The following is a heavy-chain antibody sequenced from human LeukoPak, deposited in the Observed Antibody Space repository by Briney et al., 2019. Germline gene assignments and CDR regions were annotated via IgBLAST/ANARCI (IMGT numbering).Heavy chain of an antibody. J-gene: IGHJ6*02. CDR1: GYSFTSYW. V-gene: IGHV5-51*01. Sequence: HGESLKISCKGSGYSFTSYWIGWVRQMPGKGLEWMGIIYPGDSDTRYSSSFQGQVTISADKSISTAYLQWSSLKASDTAMYYCARHEGIAVAGPTRPGYYYGMDVWGQGTTVTVSS. D-gene: IGHD6-19*01. CDR3: ARHEGIAVAGPTRPGYYYGMDV. CDR2: IYPGDSDT.